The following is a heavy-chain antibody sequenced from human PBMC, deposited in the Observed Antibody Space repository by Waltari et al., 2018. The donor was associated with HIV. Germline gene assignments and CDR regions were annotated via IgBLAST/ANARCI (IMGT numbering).Heavy chain of an antibody. D-gene: IGHD6-19*01. CDR2: ILRYDDKT. Sequence: EVQLLESGGGLVQPGGSLRLSCAASGFTSSTSAMSWVRQAPGKGLQWVSTILRYDDKTYYADSVRGRFTISRDNSKSTLFLQMSSLRAEDTAMYYCTKDVDDNGWEFDYWGPGTLVTVSS. J-gene: IGHJ4*02. CDR3: TKDVDDNGWEFDY. V-gene: IGHV3-23*01. CDR1: GFTSSTSA.